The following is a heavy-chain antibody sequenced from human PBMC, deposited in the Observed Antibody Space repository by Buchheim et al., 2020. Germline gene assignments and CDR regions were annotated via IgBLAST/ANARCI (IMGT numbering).Heavy chain of an antibody. CDR1: GFTFSDFA. J-gene: IGHJ4*02. V-gene: IGHV3-23*01. CDR2: ISASGGAT. D-gene: IGHD5-12*01. CDR3: ARDPIVATITWFFFDF. Sequence: EVHLLESGGGLVQPGGSLRLSCVASGFTFSDFAMSWVRQAPGKGLEWVSSISASGGATYYADSVQGRFTISRDNSVNTLVLQMNSLRAEDTALYYCARDPIVATITWFFFDFWGQGTL.